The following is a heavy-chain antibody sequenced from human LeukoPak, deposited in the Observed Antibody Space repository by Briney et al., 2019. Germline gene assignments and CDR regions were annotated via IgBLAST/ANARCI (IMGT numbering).Heavy chain of an antibody. Sequence: GESLKISCKGSGYSFTSSWIGWVRQMPGKGLEWMGIIYPHDSKSKYSPSFQGQVTISADKSISTAYLQWSSLKASDTAMYYCATSRQGCNRASCPVDYWGQGALVTVSS. J-gene: IGHJ4*02. CDR2: IYPHDSKS. CDR3: ATSRQGCNRASCPVDY. V-gene: IGHV5-51*01. CDR1: GYSFTSSW. D-gene: IGHD2-2*01.